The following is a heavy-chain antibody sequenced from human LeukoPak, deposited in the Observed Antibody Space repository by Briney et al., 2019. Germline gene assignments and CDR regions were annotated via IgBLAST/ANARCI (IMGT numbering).Heavy chain of an antibody. CDR2: ISGSGGST. D-gene: IGHD3-3*01. J-gene: IGHJ4*02. V-gene: IGHV3-23*01. CDR1: GFAFSSDA. Sequence: GGSLRLSCAASGFAFSSDAMSWVRQAPGKGLEWVSAISGSGGSTYYADSVKGRFTISRDNSKNTLYLQMNSLRAEDTAVYYCANTHFITLFGVAQMGIDYWGQGPLVTVSS. CDR3: ANTHFITLFGVAQMGIDY.